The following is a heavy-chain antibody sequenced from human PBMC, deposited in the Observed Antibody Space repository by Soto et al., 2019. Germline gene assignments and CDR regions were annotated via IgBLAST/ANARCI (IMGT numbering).Heavy chain of an antibody. CDR3: ASLGGYVYYFDY. CDR2: IYYSGST. Sequence: PSETLSLTCAVSGGSISSGGYSWSWIRQPPGKGLEWIGYIYYSGSTYYNPSLKSRVTISVDTSKNQFSLKLSSVTAADTTVYYCASLGGYVYYFDYWGQGALVTV. CDR1: GGSISSGGYS. J-gene: IGHJ4*02. V-gene: IGHV4-31*11. D-gene: IGHD5-12*01.